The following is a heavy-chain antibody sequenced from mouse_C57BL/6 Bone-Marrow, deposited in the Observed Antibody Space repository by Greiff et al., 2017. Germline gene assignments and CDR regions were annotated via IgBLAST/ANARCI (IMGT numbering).Heavy chain of an antibody. V-gene: IGHV1-42*01. CDR2: INPSTGGT. CDR3: ANGYYAMDY. CDR1: GYSFTGYY. Sequence: VQLQQSGPELVKPGASVKISCKASGYSFTGYYMNWVKQSPEKSLEWIGEINPSTGGTTYNQKFKAKATLTVDKSSSTAYMQLKRLTSEDSAVYYCANGYYAMDYWGQGTSVTVSS. J-gene: IGHJ4*01.